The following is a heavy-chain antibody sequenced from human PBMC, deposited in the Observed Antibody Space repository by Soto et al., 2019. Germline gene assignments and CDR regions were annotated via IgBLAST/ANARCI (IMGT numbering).Heavy chain of an antibody. J-gene: IGHJ6*03. CDR3: ARGVLLIPGYSYYSMYV. CDR1: GFTLSSYS. V-gene: IGHV1-18*01. CDR2: IIVYNGDT. D-gene: IGHD1-1*01. Sequence: QLQLVQSGTEVTRPGASVKVSCKAFGFTLSSYSISGVRPAPGQGLEWMGWIIVYNGDTKYAQKFRARVTMHTDTFASTAHMELSNLRSDDTAGYYCARGVLLIPGYSYYSMYVWGKGTTVTVSS.